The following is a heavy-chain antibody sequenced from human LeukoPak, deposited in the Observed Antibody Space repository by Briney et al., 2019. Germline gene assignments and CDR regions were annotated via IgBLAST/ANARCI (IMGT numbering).Heavy chain of an antibody. CDR2: ISAYNGNT. CDR3: ARGGSGYYYNAFDI. D-gene: IGHD3-22*01. CDR1: GGTFSSYA. J-gene: IGHJ3*02. Sequence: ASVKVSCKASGGTFSSYAISWVRQAPGQGLEWMGWISAYNGNTNYAQKLQGRVTMTTDTSTSTAYMELRSLRSDDTAVYYCARGGSGYYYNAFDIWGQGTMVTASS. V-gene: IGHV1-18*01.